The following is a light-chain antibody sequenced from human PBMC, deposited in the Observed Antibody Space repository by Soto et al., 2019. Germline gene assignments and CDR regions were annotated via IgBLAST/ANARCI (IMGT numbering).Light chain of an antibody. CDR3: QRYNNWPPLT. Sequence: EIVLTQSPGTLPLSPGERATLSCRASQSLSSSDLAWHQQIPGQAPRLLIYGASSRATGIPDRFSGSGSGTDFTLTISSLQSEDFAVYYWQRYNNWPPLTFCGGTKVDI. CDR2: GAS. V-gene: IGKV3-20*01. J-gene: IGKJ4*01. CDR1: QSLSSSD.